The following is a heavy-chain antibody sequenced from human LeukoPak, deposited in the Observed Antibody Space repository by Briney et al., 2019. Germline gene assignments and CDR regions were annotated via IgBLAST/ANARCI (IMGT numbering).Heavy chain of an antibody. D-gene: IGHD3-9*01. V-gene: IGHV4-4*07. J-gene: IGHJ4*02. CDR2: IYTSGST. CDR3: ARGVVYDILTGYSRSLPHFDY. Sequence: PSETLSLTCTVSGGSISSYYWSWIRQPAGKGLEWIGRIYTSGSTNYNPSLKSRVTMSVDTSKNQFSLKLSSVTAADTAVYYCARGVVYDILTGYSRSLPHFDYWGQGTLVTVSS. CDR1: GGSISSYY.